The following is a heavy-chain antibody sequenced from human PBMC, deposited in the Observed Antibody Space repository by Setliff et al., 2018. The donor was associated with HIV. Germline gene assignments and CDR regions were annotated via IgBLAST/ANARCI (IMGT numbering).Heavy chain of an antibody. D-gene: IGHD3-22*01. J-gene: IGHJ3*02. CDR1: GGTFSSYA. CDR2: IIPIFGTA. CDR3: ARERVRQHYYDSSLNRAFDI. V-gene: IGHV1-69*05. Sequence: SVKVSCKASGGTFSSYAISWVRQAPGQGLEWMGGIIPIFGTANYAQKFQGRVTITTDESTSTAYMELSSLRSEDTAVYYCARERVRQHYYDSSLNRAFDIWGQGTMVTVSS.